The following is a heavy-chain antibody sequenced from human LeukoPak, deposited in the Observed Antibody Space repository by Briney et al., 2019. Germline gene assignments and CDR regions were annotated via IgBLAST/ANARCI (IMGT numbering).Heavy chain of an antibody. CDR2: INWNGGST. CDR3: ARDANYDSSGYYYPHFDY. V-gene: IGHV3-20*04. D-gene: IGHD3-22*01. Sequence: GGSLRLSCAASGFTFDDYGMSWVRQAPGKGLEWVSGINWNGGSTGYADSVKGRFTISRDNAKNSLYLQMNSLRAEDTALYYCARDANYDSSGYYYPHFDYWGQGTLVTVSS. J-gene: IGHJ4*02. CDR1: GFTFDDYG.